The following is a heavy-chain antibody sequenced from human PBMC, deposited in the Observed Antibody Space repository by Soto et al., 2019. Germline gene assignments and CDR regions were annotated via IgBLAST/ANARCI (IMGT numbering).Heavy chain of an antibody. CDR3: ARLYCSSSSCYSVGAFDI. D-gene: IGHD2-2*01. CDR1: GFTFISYG. J-gene: IGHJ3*02. V-gene: IGHV3-33*01. CDR2: IWFDGSDK. Sequence: GGSLRLSCGASGFTFISYGMHWVRQAPGKGLEWVALIWFDGSDKYYVDSVKGRFTISRDNSKNTVHLQMNSLRVEDTAVYYCARLYCSSSSCYSVGAFDIRGQGTVVTVSS.